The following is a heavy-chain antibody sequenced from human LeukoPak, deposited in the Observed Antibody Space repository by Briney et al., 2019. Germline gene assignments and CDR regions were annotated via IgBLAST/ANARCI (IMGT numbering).Heavy chain of an antibody. CDR3: ARAGDRYGSGSYDYYFDY. CDR2: ISSSSSYI. CDR1: GFTFSSYS. J-gene: IGHJ4*02. V-gene: IGHV3-21*01. Sequence: GGSLRLSCAASGFTFSSYSMNWVRQAPGTGLEWVSSISSSSSYIYYADSVKGRFTISRDNAKNSLYLQMNSLRAEDTAVYYCARAGDRYGSGSYDYYFDYWGQGTLVTVSS. D-gene: IGHD3-10*01.